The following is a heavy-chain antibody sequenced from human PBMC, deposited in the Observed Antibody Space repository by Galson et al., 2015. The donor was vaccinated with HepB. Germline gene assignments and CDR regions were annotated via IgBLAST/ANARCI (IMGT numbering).Heavy chain of an antibody. CDR1: GASISSSLYY. J-gene: IGHJ4*02. Sequence: GASISSSLYYWVWVRQPPEKGLEWIGSIYYTGNTYYKSSLKSRVTISADMSKNQFSLKVNSVTAADTAVYYCARAAGDSSTYANDYWGQGALVTVSS. CDR2: IYYTGNT. CDR3: ARAAGDSSTYANDY. D-gene: IGHD5-18*01. V-gene: IGHV4-39*07.